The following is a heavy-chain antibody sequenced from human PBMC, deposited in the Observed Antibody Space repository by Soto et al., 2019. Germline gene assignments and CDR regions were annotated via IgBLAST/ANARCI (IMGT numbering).Heavy chain of an antibody. D-gene: IGHD3-10*01. CDR1: GGSISSGDYY. V-gene: IGHV4-30-4*01. CDR2: IYYSGST. CDR3: ARDSSGYYGSGSYNWFDP. Sequence: SETLSLTCTVSGGSISSGDYYWSWIRQPPGKGLEWIGYIYYSGSTYYNPSLKSRVTTSVDTSKNQFSLKLSSVTAADTAVYYCARDSSGYYGSGSYNWFDPWGQGTLVTVSS. J-gene: IGHJ5*02.